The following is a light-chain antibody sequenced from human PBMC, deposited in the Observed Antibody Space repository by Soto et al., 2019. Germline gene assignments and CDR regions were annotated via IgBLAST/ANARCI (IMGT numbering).Light chain of an antibody. Sequence: EIVMTQSPATLSVSPGESATLSCRASQSVRGNLAWYQQKPGQAPRLLIYGASTRATGCPARFSGSGSGTEFTLTISSPQSEDFAIYYCQHYNNWPPITFGQGTRLEI. CDR3: QHYNNWPPIT. V-gene: IGKV3-15*01. CDR1: QSVRGN. J-gene: IGKJ5*01. CDR2: GAS.